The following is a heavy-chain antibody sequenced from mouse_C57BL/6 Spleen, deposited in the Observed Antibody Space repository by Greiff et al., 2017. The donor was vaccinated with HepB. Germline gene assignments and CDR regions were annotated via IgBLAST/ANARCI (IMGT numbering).Heavy chain of an antibody. CDR2: IDPSDSYT. J-gene: IGHJ3*01. CDR1: GYTFTSYW. V-gene: IGHV1-69*01. D-gene: IGHD3-3*01. CDR3: ARRGPLAWFAY. Sequence: VQLQQPGAELVMPGASVKLSCKASGYTFTSYWMHWVKQRPGQGLEWIGEIDPSDSYTNYNQKFKGKSTLTVDKSSSTAYMQLISLTSEDSAVYYCARRGPLAWFAYWGQGTLVTVSA.